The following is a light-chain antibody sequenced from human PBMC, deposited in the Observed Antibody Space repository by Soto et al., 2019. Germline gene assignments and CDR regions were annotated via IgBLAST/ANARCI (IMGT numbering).Light chain of an antibody. V-gene: IGKV1-9*01. Sequence: IQLTQSPSSLSASVGDRVTINCRASQDISSNLAWYRQKPGTAPKLLISITSTLQSGVPSRFSGSGSGTDFTLTISSLQPEDFATCYCQQLNSYPLTFGGGTKV. CDR1: QDISSN. CDR3: QQLNSYPLT. CDR2: ITS. J-gene: IGKJ4*01.